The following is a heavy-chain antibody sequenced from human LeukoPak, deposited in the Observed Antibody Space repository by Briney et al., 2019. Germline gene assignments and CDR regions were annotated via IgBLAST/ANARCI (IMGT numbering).Heavy chain of an antibody. CDR1: GFTFSSYS. Sequence: GGSLRLSCAASGFTFSSYSMNWVRQAPGKGLEWVSYISSSSSTIYYADSVKGRFTISRDNAKNSLYLQMNSLRAEDTAVYYCAREGRFLEWLLARDAFDIWGQGTMVTVSS. CDR3: AREGRFLEWLLARDAFDI. V-gene: IGHV3-48*01. D-gene: IGHD3-3*01. CDR2: ISSSSSTI. J-gene: IGHJ3*02.